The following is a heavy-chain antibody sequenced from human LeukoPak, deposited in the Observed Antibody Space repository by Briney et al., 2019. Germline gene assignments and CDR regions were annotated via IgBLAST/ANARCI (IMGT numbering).Heavy chain of an antibody. CDR3: ARDLSSTSCYGLCYYYMDV. D-gene: IGHD2-2*01. V-gene: IGHV3-23*01. J-gene: IGHJ6*03. CDR2: ISVSGAGT. Sequence: QSGGSLRHSCAASGFTFSSYAMSWVRPAPGKGLEWVSGISVSGAGTYYADSVKGRFTISRDNSKNTLYLQMNSLRAEDTAVYFCARDLSSTSCYGLCYYYMDVWGKGTTVTVSS. CDR1: GFTFSSYA.